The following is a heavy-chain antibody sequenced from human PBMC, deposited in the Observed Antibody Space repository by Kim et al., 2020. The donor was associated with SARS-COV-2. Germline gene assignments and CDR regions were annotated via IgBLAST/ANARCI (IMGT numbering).Heavy chain of an antibody. D-gene: IGHD3-22*01. CDR1: GYTFTGYY. J-gene: IGHJ4*02. V-gene: IGHV1-2*02. Sequence: ASVKVSCKASGYTFTGYYMHWVRQAPGQGLEWMGWINPNSGGTNYAQKFQGRVTMTRDTSISTAYMELSRLRSDDTAVYYCARDLDDSSGYYFGGAAKWGQGTLVTVSS. CDR3: ARDLDDSSGYYFGGAAK. CDR2: INPNSGGT.